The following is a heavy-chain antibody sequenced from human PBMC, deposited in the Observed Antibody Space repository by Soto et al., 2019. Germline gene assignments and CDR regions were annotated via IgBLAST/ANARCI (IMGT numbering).Heavy chain of an antibody. V-gene: IGHV3-23*01. CDR1: GFTFNNYA. J-gene: IGHJ6*02. CDR2: ISDSGGRT. Sequence: EVQLLESGGGLVQPGGSLRLSCAVSGFTFNNYAMNWVRQAPGKGLEWVSSISDSGGRTYYADSVKGRFTISRDNSKNTLYLQMNSLRAEDTAIYYCAKDALGDYFYYGMDVWDQGTTVTVSS. CDR3: AKDALGDYFYYGMDV.